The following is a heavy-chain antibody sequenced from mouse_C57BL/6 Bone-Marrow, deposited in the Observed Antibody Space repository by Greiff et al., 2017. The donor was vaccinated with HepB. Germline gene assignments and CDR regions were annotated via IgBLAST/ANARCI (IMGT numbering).Heavy chain of an antibody. CDR2: ISSGGSYT. CDR1: GFTFSSYA. V-gene: IGHV5-9-1*01. Sequence: EVMLVESGGGLVKPGGSLKLSCAASGFTFSSYAMSWVRQTPEKRLEWVATISSGGSYTYYPDSVKGRFTISRDNAKNTRYLQMSSLKSEDTAMYYCARHDAYWGQGTLVTVSA. CDR3: ARHDAY. J-gene: IGHJ3*01.